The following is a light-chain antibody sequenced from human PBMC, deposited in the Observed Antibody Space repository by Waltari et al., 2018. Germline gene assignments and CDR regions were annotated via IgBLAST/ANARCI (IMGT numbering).Light chain of an antibody. V-gene: IGKV4-1*01. Sequence: DIVMTQSPDSLAVSLGERATINCKSSQSVLYSSNNKNYLAWYQQKPGQPPKLLIYWASTRQSGVPDRFSGSGSGADFTLTISSLQAEDVAVYYCQQDYSMLPTFGQGTKVEI. J-gene: IGKJ1*01. CDR2: WAS. CDR3: QQDYSMLPT. CDR1: QSVLYSSNNKNY.